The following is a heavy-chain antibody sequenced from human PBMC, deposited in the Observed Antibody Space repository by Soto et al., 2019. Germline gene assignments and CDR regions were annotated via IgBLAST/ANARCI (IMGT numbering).Heavy chain of an antibody. Sequence: ASVKVSCKASGYTFTSYGISWVRQAPGQGLEWMGWISAYNGNTNYAQKLQGRVTMTTDTSTSTAYMELRSLRSDDTAVYYCARDTPLNYYDSSGYYNHDAFDIWGQGTMVTVSS. CDR3: ARDTPLNYYDSSGYYNHDAFDI. J-gene: IGHJ3*02. CDR1: GYTFTSYG. D-gene: IGHD3-22*01. V-gene: IGHV1-18*01. CDR2: ISAYNGNT.